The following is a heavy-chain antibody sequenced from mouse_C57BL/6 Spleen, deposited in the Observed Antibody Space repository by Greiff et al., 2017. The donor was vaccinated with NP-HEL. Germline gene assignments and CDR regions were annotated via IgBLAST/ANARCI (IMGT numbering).Heavy chain of an antibody. CDR2: ISDGGSYT. V-gene: IGHV5-4*01. Sequence: EVNLVESGGGLVKPGGSLKLSCAASGFTFSSYAMSWVRQTPEKRLEWVATISDGGSYTYYPDNVKGRFTISRDNAKNNLYLQMSHLKSEDTAMYYCARDADYYSNYDYWGQGTTLTVSS. J-gene: IGHJ2*01. CDR3: ARDADYYSNYDY. D-gene: IGHD2-5*01. CDR1: GFTFSSYA.